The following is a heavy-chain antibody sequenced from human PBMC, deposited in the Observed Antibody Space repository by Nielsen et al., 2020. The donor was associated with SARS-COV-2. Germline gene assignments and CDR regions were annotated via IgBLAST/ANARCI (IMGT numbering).Heavy chain of an antibody. D-gene: IGHD4-17*01. Sequence: GGPLRLSCAASGFTFSSYAMSWVRQAPGKGLEWVSAISGSGGSTYYADSVKGRFTISRDNSKNTLYLQMNSLRAEDTAVYYCALQRDTVTTRQTFYGMDVWGQGTTVTVSS. J-gene: IGHJ6*02. CDR1: GFTFSSYA. CDR3: ALQRDTVTTRQTFYGMDV. V-gene: IGHV3-23*01. CDR2: ISGSGGST.